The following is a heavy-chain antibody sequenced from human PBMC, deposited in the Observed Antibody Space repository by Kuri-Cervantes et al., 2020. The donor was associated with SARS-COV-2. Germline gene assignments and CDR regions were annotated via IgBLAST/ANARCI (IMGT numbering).Heavy chain of an antibody. V-gene: IGHV1-18*04. D-gene: IGHD3-16*02. CDR2: INSYNNQI. Sequence: ASVKVSCKASGYSFRSYGIIWVRQAPGQGLEWMTWINSYNNQIESSQNFQGRVTMTTDTSTSTASMELRSLKYDDTAVYYCARAHFDPYIWGSYLIDYWGQGILVTVSS. CDR1: GYSFRSYG. J-gene: IGHJ4*02. CDR3: ARAHFDPYIWGSYLIDY.